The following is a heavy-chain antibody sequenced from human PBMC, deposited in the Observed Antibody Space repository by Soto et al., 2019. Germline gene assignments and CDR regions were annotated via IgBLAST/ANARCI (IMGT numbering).Heavy chain of an antibody. D-gene: IGHD3-10*01. J-gene: IGHJ4*02. CDR2: IYYSGST. Sequence: QLQLQESGPGLVKPSETLSLTCTVSGGSISSSSYYWGWIRQPPGKGLEWIGSIYYSGSTYYNPSLKSRVTISVDTSKNQFSMQLGSVSAAVTAVYSCATSYYFGSGSAYWGQGPLVTVSS. V-gene: IGHV4-39*01. CDR3: ATSYYFGSGSAY. CDR1: GGSISSSSYY.